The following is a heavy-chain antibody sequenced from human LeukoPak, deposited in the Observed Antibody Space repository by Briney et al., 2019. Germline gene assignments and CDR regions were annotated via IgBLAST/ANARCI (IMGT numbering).Heavy chain of an antibody. D-gene: IGHD5/OR15-5a*01. CDR2: FSHTGTT. V-gene: IGHV4-31*03. CDR3: RSGMSGVYPLLFKY. J-gene: IGHJ4*02. CDR1: GASISIAYYF. Sequence: SQTLSLTCTVSGASISIAYYFCSSVRQHPGKGLEWLGYFSHTGTTSYNPSLKRRVTISVDTSKTQFSLRLNSVTASDTAVYCARSGMSGVYPLLFKYWGQGALVTVSS.